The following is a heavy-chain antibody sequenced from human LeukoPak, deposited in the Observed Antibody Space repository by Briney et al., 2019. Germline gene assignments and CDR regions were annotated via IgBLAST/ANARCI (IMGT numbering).Heavy chain of an antibody. Sequence: ASVKVSCKASGYTFTSYYMHWVRQAPGQGLEWMGIINPSGGSTSYTQKFQGRVTITADESTSTAYMELSSLRSEDTAVYYCARNQWLVASRSRWFDPWGQGTLVTVSS. V-gene: IGHV1-46*01. CDR2: INPSGGST. CDR1: GYTFTSYY. D-gene: IGHD6-19*01. J-gene: IGHJ5*02. CDR3: ARNQWLVASRSRWFDP.